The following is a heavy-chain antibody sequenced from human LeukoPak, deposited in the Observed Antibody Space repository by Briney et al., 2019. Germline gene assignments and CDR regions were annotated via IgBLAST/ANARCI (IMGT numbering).Heavy chain of an antibody. D-gene: IGHD6-13*01. Sequence: GGSLRLSCAASGFTFSSYGMHWVRQAPGKGLEWVAVIWYDGSNKYYADSVKGRFTISRDNSKNTLYLQMISLRAEDTAVYYCARDRRIAAAGDAFDIWGQGTMVTVSS. J-gene: IGHJ3*02. CDR1: GFTFSSYG. CDR3: ARDRRIAAAGDAFDI. V-gene: IGHV3-33*01. CDR2: IWYDGSNK.